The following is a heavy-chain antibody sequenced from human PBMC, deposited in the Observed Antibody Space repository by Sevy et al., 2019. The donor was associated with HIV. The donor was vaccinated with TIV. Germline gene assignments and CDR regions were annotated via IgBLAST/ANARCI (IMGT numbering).Heavy chain of an antibody. CDR1: GFTFSSYG. Sequence: GGSLRLSCAASGFTFSSYGMHWVRQASGKGLEWVAAISYDGSNTYYADSVKGRFVISRDNSKNTLFLQMNSLRTEDTAVYYCAKGFDVTTWLYPDSWGQGTLVTVSS. CDR2: ISYDGSNT. CDR3: AKGFDVTTWLYPDS. J-gene: IGHJ4*02. V-gene: IGHV3-30*18. D-gene: IGHD4-4*01.